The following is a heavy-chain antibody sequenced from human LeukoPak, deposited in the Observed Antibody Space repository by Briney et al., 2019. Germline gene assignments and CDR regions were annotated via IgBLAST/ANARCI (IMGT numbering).Heavy chain of an antibody. CDR2: ISDSVDST. V-gene: IGHV3-23*01. J-gene: IGHJ4*02. Sequence: AGGSLRLSCAASGFTFSNYAMSWVRQAPGQGLEWVSGISDSVDSTHYADSVKGRFTISRDNSKNTLYLQMNSLRAEDTALYYCAKDLARIGARQSDYWGQGTLVTVSS. D-gene: IGHD6-6*01. CDR3: AKDLARIGARQSDY. CDR1: GFTFSNYA.